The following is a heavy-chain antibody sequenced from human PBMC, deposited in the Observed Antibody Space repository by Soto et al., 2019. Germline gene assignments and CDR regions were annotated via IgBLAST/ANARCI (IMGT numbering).Heavy chain of an antibody. CDR3: ARVRVGYYDFWSGYGVGYGMDV. J-gene: IGHJ6*02. Sequence: GASVKVSCKASGYTFTSYAMHWVRQAPGQRLEWMGWINAGNGNTKYSQKFQGRVTITRDTSASTAYMELSSLRSEDTAVYYCARVRVGYYDFWSGYGVGYGMDVWGQGTTVTVSS. CDR2: INAGNGNT. CDR1: GYTFTSYA. D-gene: IGHD3-3*01. V-gene: IGHV1-3*01.